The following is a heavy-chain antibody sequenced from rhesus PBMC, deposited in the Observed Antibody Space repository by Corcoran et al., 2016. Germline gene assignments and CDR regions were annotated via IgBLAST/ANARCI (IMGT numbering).Heavy chain of an antibody. V-gene: IGHV3-59*01. CDR2: ISKGGGSK. CDR1: GFTFSDYY. D-gene: IGHD2-21*01. J-gene: IGHJ4*01. CDR3: ARAVCTGSGCYGDH. Sequence: EVQLVESGGGLAKPGGSLRLSCAASGFTFSDYYMHWVRQASGKGLEWVSRISKGGGSKWYADSVKGRFTISRENAKNTLYLQMDSLRAEDTALYYGARAVCTGSGCYGDHWGQGVLVTVSS.